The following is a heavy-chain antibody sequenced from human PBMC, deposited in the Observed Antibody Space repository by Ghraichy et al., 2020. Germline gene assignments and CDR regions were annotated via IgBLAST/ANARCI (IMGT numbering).Heavy chain of an antibody. CDR3: AKERREDGMDV. Sequence: GGSLRLSCAASGFTFDDYAMHWVRQAPGKGLEWVSGISWNSGSIGYADSVKGRFTISRDNAKNSLYLQMNSLRAEDTALYYCAKERREDGMDVWGQGTTVTVSS. CDR2: ISWNSGSI. J-gene: IGHJ6*02. CDR1: GFTFDDYA. V-gene: IGHV3-9*01. D-gene: IGHD1-26*01.